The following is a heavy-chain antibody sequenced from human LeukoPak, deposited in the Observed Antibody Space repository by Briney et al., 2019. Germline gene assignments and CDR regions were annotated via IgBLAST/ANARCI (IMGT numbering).Heavy chain of an antibody. J-gene: IGHJ4*02. Sequence: GGSLRLSCAASGFTFSTYSTNWVRQTPGKGLEWVSSISGGSEYIYYTDSVKGRFTISRDNAKNSLYLQMSSLRADDTAVYYCASGIYYASVHTWSPVWGQGTLVTVS. V-gene: IGHV3-21*01. CDR1: GFTFSTYS. CDR3: ASGIYYASVHTWSPV. CDR2: ISGGSEYI. D-gene: IGHD3-10*01.